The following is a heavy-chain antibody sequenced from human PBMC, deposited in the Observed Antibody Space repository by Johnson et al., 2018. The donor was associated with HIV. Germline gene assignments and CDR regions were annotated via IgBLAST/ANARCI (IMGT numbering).Heavy chain of an antibody. CDR2: ISYDGSDK. J-gene: IGHJ3*02. CDR1: GFTFSSYA. V-gene: IGHV3-30*04. CDR3: AKDPGRRDPHAFDI. Sequence: QVQLVESGGGLIQPGGSLRLSCAASGFTFSSYAMHWVRQAPAKGLQWVAVISYDGSDKDYADYVKGRFTISRDNSKNTLYLQRNSLRAEDTAVYYCAKDPGRRDPHAFDIWGQGTMVTVSS. D-gene: IGHD2-15*01.